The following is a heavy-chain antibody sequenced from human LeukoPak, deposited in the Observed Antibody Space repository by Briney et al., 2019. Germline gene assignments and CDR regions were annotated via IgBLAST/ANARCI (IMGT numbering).Heavy chain of an antibody. V-gene: IGHV1-2*02. CDR2: INPNSGGT. D-gene: IGHD2-21*02. J-gene: IGHJ4*02. CDR1: GYTFTGYY. Sequence: ASVKVSCKASGYTFTGYYMHWVRQAPGQGLEWMGWINPNSGGTNYAQKFQGRVTMTRDTFISTAYMELSRLRSDDTAVYYCARDYAGSVVVTEFDYWGQGTLVTVSS. CDR3: ARDYAGSVVVTEFDY.